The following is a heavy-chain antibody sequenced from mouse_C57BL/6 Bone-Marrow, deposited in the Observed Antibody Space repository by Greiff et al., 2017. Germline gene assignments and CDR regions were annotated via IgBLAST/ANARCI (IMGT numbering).Heavy chain of an antibody. J-gene: IGHJ2*01. Sequence: EVQLQESGGGLVQPGGSLKLSCATSGFTFSDYYMYWVRQTPEKRLVWVAYISNGGGSTYYPDTVKGRFTISRDNAKNTLYLQMSRLKAEDTAMYYCARHPWDYWGQGTTLTVSS. CDR1: GFTFSDYY. V-gene: IGHV5-12*02. CDR2: ISNGGGST. CDR3: ARHPWDY.